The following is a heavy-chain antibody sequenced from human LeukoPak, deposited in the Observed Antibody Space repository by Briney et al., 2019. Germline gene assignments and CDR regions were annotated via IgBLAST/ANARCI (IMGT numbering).Heavy chain of an antibody. V-gene: IGHV1-2*04. CDR3: ARDQGDTMTLDV. CDR2: INPNSGGT. J-gene: IGHJ3*01. CDR1: GYTFTGYY. Sequence: ASVKVSCKASGYTFTGYYIHWVRQAPGQGLEWMGWINPNSGGTNYAQKFQGWVTMTRDTSISTAYMELSRLRSDDTAVYYCARDQGDTMTLDVWGQGTMVTVSS. D-gene: IGHD3-22*01.